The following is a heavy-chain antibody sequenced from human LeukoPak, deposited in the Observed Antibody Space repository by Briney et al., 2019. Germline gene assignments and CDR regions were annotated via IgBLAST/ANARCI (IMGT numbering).Heavy chain of an antibody. Sequence: PGGSLRLSCAASGFTFSGYWMSWVRQAPGKGLEWVANIKQDGSEKYYVDSVKGRFTISRDNAKNSLYLQMNSLRPDDTAVYYCARARVGDPTDYWGQGTLVTVSS. CDR2: IKQDGSEK. CDR3: ARARVGDPTDY. D-gene: IGHD1-26*01. J-gene: IGHJ4*02. V-gene: IGHV3-7*01. CDR1: GFTFSGYW.